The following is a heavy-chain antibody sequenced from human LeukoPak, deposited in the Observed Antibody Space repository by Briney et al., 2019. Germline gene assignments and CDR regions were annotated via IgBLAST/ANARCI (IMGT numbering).Heavy chain of an antibody. Sequence: PGGSLRLSCADSGFTFSSYAMHWVRQAPGKGPEWVAVISYDGSNTYYADSVRGRFTISRDNSKNTLYLLMNSLRAEDTAVYYCANWDYYGSGSYLGWGQGTLVTVSS. CDR2: ISYDGSNT. J-gene: IGHJ4*02. D-gene: IGHD3-10*01. V-gene: IGHV3-30*04. CDR3: ANWDYYGSGSYLG. CDR1: GFTFSSYA.